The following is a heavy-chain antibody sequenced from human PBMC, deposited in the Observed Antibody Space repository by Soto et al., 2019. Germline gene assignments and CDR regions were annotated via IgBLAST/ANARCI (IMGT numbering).Heavy chain of an antibody. J-gene: IGHJ4*02. CDR1: GGSFSGYY. D-gene: IGHD3-9*01. CDR3: ASSLFYDILTGYPRSYYFDY. V-gene: IGHV4-34*01. CDR2: INHSGST. Sequence: PSETLSLTCAVYGGSFSGYYWSWIRQPPGKGLEWIGEINHSGSTNYNPSLKSRVTISVDTSKNQFSLKLSSVTAADTAVYYCASSLFYDILTGYPRSYYFDYWGQGTLVTVSS.